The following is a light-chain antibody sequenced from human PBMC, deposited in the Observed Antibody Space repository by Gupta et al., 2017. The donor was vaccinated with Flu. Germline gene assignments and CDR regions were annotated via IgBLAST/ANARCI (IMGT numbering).Light chain of an antibody. CDR2: KET. CDR3: QAAASSDRWV. Sequence: YSDWYQKKTAEPLVLLLQKETVNTAGPTERFSGSNAGTAVTLTIIGVQAEDEADYYCQAAASSDRWVFGGGTKLTVL. CDR1: Y. J-gene: IGLJ3*02. V-gene: IGLV3-25*03.